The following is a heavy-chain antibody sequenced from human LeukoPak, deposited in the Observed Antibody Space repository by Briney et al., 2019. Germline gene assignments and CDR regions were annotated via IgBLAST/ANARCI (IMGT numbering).Heavy chain of an antibody. CDR1: GFTSSNYW. Sequence: GGSLRLSCAASGFTSSNYWMHWVRQTPGKGLVWVSRINSDGYITNYADSVKGRFAISRDNAKNTLYLQMNSLRAEDTAVYYCAREDSSAAAPDYWGQGTLVTVSS. J-gene: IGHJ4*02. CDR2: INSDGYIT. CDR3: AREDSSAAAPDY. V-gene: IGHV3-74*01. D-gene: IGHD6-13*01.